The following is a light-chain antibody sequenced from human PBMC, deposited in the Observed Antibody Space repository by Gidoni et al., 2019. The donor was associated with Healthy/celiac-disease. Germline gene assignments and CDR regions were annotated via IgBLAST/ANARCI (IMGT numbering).Light chain of an antibody. J-gene: IGLJ3*02. CDR3: NSRDSSGNLWV. V-gene: IGLV3-19*01. CDR1: SLRSYY. CDR2: GKN. Sequence: SSELTQDPAVSVALGQTVRITCQGDSLRSYYASWYQQKPGQAPVLCIYGKNNRPSGIPDRFSGSSSGNTASLTITGAQAEDEADYYCNSRDSSGNLWVFGGGTKLTVL.